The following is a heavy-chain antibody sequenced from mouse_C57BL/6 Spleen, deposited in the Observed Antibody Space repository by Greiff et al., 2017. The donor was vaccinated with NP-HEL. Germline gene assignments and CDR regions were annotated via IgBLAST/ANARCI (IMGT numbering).Heavy chain of an antibody. CDR2: IDPETGGT. D-gene: IGHD1-2*01. J-gene: IGHJ4*01. CDR3: TRRDYGKDYAMDY. Sequence: VQLQQSGAELVRPGASVTLSCKASGYTFTDYEMRWVKQTPVHGLEWIGAIDPETGGTAYNQKFKGKAILTADKSSSTAYMELRSLTSEDSAVYYCTRRDYGKDYAMDYWGQGTSVTVSS. CDR1: GYTFTDYE. V-gene: IGHV1-15*01.